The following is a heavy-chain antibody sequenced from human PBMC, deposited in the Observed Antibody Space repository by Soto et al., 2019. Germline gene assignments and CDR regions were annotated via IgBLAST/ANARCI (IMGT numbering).Heavy chain of an antibody. J-gene: IGHJ4*02. Sequence: GGSLRLSCAASGFTFSSYAMSWVRQAPGKGLEWVSAISGSGGSTYYADSVKGRFTISRDNSKNTLYLQMNSLRAEDTAVYYCAKAKRDSSSSQLYYFDYWGQGTLVTVSS. CDR3: AKAKRDSSSSQLYYFDY. CDR2: ISGSGGST. D-gene: IGHD6-6*01. CDR1: GFTFSSYA. V-gene: IGHV3-23*01.